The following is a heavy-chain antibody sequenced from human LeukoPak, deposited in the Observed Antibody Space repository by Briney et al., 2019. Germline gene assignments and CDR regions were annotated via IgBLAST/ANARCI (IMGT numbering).Heavy chain of an antibody. CDR2: ISTSGTII. J-gene: IGHJ5*02. D-gene: IGHD6-13*01. CDR1: GFTFSDYE. V-gene: IGHV3-48*03. CDR3: AGLAAAAFDP. Sequence: GGSLRLSCAASGFTFSDYEMDWVRQAPGKGLEWVLHISTSGTIIHYADSVKGRFTISRDNAKNSLYLQMNSLRAEDTAVYYCAGLAAAAFDPWGQGTLVTVSS.